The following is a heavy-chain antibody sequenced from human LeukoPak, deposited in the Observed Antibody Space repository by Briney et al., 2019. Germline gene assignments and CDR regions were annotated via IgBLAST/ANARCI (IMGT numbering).Heavy chain of an antibody. D-gene: IGHD6-13*01. CDR3: ARGRPGYFFDY. J-gene: IGHJ4*02. CDR1: GFTFDDYG. CDR2: IYSGGST. Sequence: GGSLRLSCAASGFTFDDYGMSWVRQAPGKGLEWVSVIYSGGSTYYADSVKGRFTISRDNSKNTLSLQMNSLRAEDTAVYYCARGRPGYFFDYWGQGTLVTVSS. V-gene: IGHV3-53*01.